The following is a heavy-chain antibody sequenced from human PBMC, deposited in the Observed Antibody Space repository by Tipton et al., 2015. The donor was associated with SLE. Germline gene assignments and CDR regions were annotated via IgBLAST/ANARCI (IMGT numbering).Heavy chain of an antibody. Sequence: TLSLTCAVYGGSFRDYYWSWIRQPPGKGLEWIGEINHSGSTNYNPSLKSRVTILMDKSKNEFSLKVTSVTASDTAVYYCARVDWTLDYWGQGTPVTVSS. J-gene: IGHJ4*02. CDR3: ARVDWTLDY. CDR1: GGSFRDYY. V-gene: IGHV4-34*01. D-gene: IGHD3-9*01. CDR2: INHSGST.